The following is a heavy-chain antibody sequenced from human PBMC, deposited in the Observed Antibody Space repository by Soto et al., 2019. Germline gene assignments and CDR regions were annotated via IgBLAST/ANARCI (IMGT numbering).Heavy chain of an antibody. Sequence: GASVKVSCKASGYTFTSHAIHWVRQAPGQRLEWMGWISACNGNTNYAQKLQGRVTMTTDTSTSTAYMELRSLRSDDTAVYYCARNVVVTASFDYWGQGTLVTVSS. CDR3: ARNVVVTASFDY. CDR2: ISACNGNT. V-gene: IGHV1-18*01. D-gene: IGHD2-21*02. CDR1: GYTFTSHA. J-gene: IGHJ4*02.